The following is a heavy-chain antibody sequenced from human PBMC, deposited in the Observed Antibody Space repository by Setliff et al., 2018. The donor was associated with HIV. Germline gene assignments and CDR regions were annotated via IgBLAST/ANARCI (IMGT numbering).Heavy chain of an antibody. J-gene: IGHJ4*02. CDR3: ARPPREETHRNYKFDS. CDR1: GGSINSGGYY. CDR2: MSYSGST. Sequence: SETLSLTCTVSGGSINSGGYYWSWIRQHPGEGLEWIGYMSYSGSTYYNPSLRSRLSISVDTSKNQFSLKVTSVTAADAAMYYCARPPREETHRNYKFDSWGQGTLVTVSS. V-gene: IGHV4-31*03. D-gene: IGHD1-7*01.